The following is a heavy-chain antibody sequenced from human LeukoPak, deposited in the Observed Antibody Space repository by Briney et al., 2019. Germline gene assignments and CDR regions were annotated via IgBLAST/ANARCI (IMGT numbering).Heavy chain of an antibody. V-gene: IGHV1-69*13. CDR2: IIPIFGTA. Sequence: ASVKVSCKASGGTFSSYAISWVRQAPGQGLEWMGGIIPIFGTANYAQKFQGRVTITADESTSTAYMELSSLRSEDTAVYYCARDKGGCRNWFDPWGQGTLVTVSS. D-gene: IGHD1-26*01. CDR1: GGTFSSYA. CDR3: ARDKGGCRNWFDP. J-gene: IGHJ5*02.